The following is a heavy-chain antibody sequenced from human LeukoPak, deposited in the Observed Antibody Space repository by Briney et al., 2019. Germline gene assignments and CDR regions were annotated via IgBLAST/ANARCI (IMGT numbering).Heavy chain of an antibody. D-gene: IGHD3-16*01. Sequence: SETLSLTCGVYGGSFSGYYWSWIRQPPGKGLEWIGEINDSGRSNYKSSLKSRVTISEDTSKNQFSLKLSSVTAADTAVYYCARGRWGPRYFDLWGRGTLVTVSS. CDR2: INDSGRS. CDR3: ARGRWGPRYFDL. J-gene: IGHJ2*01. CDR1: GGSFSGYY. V-gene: IGHV4-34*01.